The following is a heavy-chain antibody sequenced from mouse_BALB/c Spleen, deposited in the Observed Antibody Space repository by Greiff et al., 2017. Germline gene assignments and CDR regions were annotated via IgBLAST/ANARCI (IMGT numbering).Heavy chain of an antibody. CDR2: IWAGGST. J-gene: IGHJ3*01. D-gene: IGHD2-3*01. Sequence: QVQLKESGPDLVAPSQSLSITCTVSGFSLTSYGVHWVRQPPGKGLEWLGVIWAGGSTNYNSALMSRLSISKDNSKSQVFLKMNSLQTDDTAMYYCARERSYDGPWFAYWGQGTLVTVSA. V-gene: IGHV2-9*02. CDR3: ARERSYDGPWFAY. CDR1: GFSLTSYG.